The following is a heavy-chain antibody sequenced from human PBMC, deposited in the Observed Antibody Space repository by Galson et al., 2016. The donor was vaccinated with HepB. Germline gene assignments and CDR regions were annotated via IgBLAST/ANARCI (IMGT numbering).Heavy chain of an antibody. D-gene: IGHD5-24*01. CDR3: AHRDGYNSFDS. J-gene: IGHJ4*02. CDR1: GFSLSTSGVG. V-gene: IGHV2-5*02. Sequence: PALVKPTQTLTLTCTFSGFSLSTSGVGVGWIRQPPGKALEWLALIYWDDDKRYSPSLRSRLAITKDTSKNQVVLTMTNMDPVDTATYYCAHRDGYNSFDSWGQGTLVTVSS. CDR2: IYWDDDK.